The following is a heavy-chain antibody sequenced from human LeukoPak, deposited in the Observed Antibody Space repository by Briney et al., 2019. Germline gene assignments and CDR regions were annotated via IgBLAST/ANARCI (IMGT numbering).Heavy chain of an antibody. CDR3: ARVMASGSYYVDY. J-gene: IGHJ4*02. CDR1: GGSISSYY. CDR2: IYYSGST. D-gene: IGHD1-26*01. Sequence: SETLSLTCTVSGGSISSYYWSWIRQPPGKGLEWIGYIYYSGSTNYNPSLKSRVTISVDTSKNQFSLKLSSVTAADTAVYYCARVMASGSYYVDYWGQGTLVTVSS. V-gene: IGHV4-59*01.